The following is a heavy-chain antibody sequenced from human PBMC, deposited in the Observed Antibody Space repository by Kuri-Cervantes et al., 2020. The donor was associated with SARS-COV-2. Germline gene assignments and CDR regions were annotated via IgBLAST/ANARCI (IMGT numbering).Heavy chain of an antibody. J-gene: IGHJ3*02. Sequence: ASVKVSCKASGYTFTSYDINWVRQATGQGPEWMGWMNPNSGNTGYAQKFQGRVTMTRDTSISTAYMELSRLRSDDTAVYYCARDRSTIPDAFDIWGQGTMVTVSS. CDR1: GYTFTSYD. CDR3: ARDRSTIPDAFDI. D-gene: IGHD2-2*01. V-gene: IGHV1-8*02. CDR2: MNPNSGNT.